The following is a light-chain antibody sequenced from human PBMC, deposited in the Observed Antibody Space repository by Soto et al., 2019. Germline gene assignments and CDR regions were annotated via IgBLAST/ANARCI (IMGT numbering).Light chain of an antibody. J-gene: IGKJ4*01. V-gene: IGKV2-28*01. Sequence: DIVMTQSPLSLPVTPGEPASISCRSSQSLLHSNGYNYLDWYLQKPGQSPQLLIYLGSNRASGVPDRFSGSGSGTDFTLKISRVEVEDVGVYYCMQALQTPLTFAGGTKVAIK. CDR3: MQALQTPLT. CDR2: LGS. CDR1: QSLLHSNGYNY.